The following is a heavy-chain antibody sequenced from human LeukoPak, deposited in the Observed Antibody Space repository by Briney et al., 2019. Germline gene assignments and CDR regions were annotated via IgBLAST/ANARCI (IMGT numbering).Heavy chain of an antibody. Sequence: ASVKVSCKASGYTLTGNFLHWVRQAPGQGLEWMGRINPNSGATQYRQKFQGRVTMTRDTSISTAYLELSRVTSDDTALYYCARESVFYDSSGYYSGFDNWGQGTLVTVSS. J-gene: IGHJ4*02. CDR2: INPNSGAT. V-gene: IGHV1-2*06. CDR3: ARESVFYDSSGYYSGFDN. D-gene: IGHD3-22*01. CDR1: GYTLTGNF.